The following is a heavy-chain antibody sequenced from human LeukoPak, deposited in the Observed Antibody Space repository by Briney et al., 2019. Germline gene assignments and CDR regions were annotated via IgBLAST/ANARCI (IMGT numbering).Heavy chain of an antibody. CDR1: GGSISSSSYY. CDR3: ARPHATYGDYVEWYFDL. J-gene: IGHJ2*01. CDR2: IYYSGST. Sequence: SETLSLTCTVSGGSISSSSYYWGWIRQRPGKGLEWIGSIYYSGSTYYNPSLKSRVTISVDTSKNQFSLKLSSVTAADTAVYYCARPHATYGDYVEWYFDLWGRGTLVTVSS. V-gene: IGHV4-39*01. D-gene: IGHD4-17*01.